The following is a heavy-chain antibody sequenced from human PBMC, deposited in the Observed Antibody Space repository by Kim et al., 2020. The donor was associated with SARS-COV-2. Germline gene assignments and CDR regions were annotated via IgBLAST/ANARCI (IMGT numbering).Heavy chain of an antibody. CDR2: IYPGDSDT. V-gene: IGHV5-51*01. D-gene: IGHD6-13*01. J-gene: IGHJ6*02. CDR1: GYSFTSYW. Sequence: GESLKISCKGSGYSFTSYWIGWVRQMPGKGLEWMGIIYPGDSDTRYSPSFQGQVTISADKSISTAYLQWSSLKASDTAMYYCARQGRAAAGNYGMDVWGQGTTVTVSS. CDR3: ARQGRAAAGNYGMDV.